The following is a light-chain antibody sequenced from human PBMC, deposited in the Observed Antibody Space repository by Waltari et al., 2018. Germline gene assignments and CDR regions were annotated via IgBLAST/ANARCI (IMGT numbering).Light chain of an antibody. CDR1: NLDNQY. Sequence: SYEMIQSASLSVSPGQTASITCSGDNLDNQYVSWYQTKSGQSPILVIYQDDKRPSGIPERFSGSNTGNTATLTISETQAMDEADYYCQAWDSRPIFGGGTKLTVL. J-gene: IGLJ2*01. CDR2: QDD. V-gene: IGLV3-1*01. CDR3: QAWDSRPI.